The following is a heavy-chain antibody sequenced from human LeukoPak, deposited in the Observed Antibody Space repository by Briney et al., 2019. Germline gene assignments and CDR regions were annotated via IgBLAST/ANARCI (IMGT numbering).Heavy chain of an antibody. V-gene: IGHV3-48*01. Sequence: GGSLRLFCAASGFTFSSYNMKWVRQAPGTGLEWVSYISSSSNTIYYADSVKGRFTISRDNAKNSLYLQMNSLRAEDTAVYYCARGIEVQLDAFDLWGQGTMVTVSS. CDR2: ISSSSNTI. J-gene: IGHJ3*01. CDR1: GFTFSSYN. D-gene: IGHD5-18*01. CDR3: ARGIEVQLDAFDL.